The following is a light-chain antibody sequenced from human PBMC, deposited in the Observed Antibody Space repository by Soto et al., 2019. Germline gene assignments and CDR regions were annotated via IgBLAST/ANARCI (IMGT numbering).Light chain of an antibody. J-gene: IGKJ1*01. V-gene: IGKV3-20*01. CDR1: QSVTKNY. CDR2: GAS. CDR3: QQYGSSPRT. Sequence: EIVLTQSPGTLSLSPGERATLSCRASQSVTKNYLAWYQQKPGPAPRLLIYGASSRATGIPDRFSGSGSGTDFTLSISRLEPEDFAVYYCQQYGSSPRTFGQGTKVEIK.